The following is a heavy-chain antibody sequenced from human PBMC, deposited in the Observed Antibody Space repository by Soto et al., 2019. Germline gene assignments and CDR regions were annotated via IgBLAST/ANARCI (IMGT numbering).Heavy chain of an antibody. V-gene: IGHV1-18*01. J-gene: IGHJ4*02. CDR2: IRPDSGNT. Sequence: QVQLVQSGAEVKKPGASVRVSCKASGYTFSSYGISWVRQAPGQGLEGMGWIRPDSGNTDYAQKFEGRVTMTADTATSTAYMELRSLRSDDTAVYYCARDRSTSDYWGQGTLVTVSS. CDR3: ARDRSTSDY. D-gene: IGHD2-2*01. CDR1: GYTFSSYG.